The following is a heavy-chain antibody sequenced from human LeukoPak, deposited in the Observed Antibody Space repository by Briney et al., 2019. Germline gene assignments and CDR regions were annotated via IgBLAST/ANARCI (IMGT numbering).Heavy chain of an antibody. D-gene: IGHD6-19*01. V-gene: IGHV3-66*02. CDR2: IYTGGTT. Sequence: PGGSLRLSCAASGFSVSSNYMNWVRQAPGKGLEWVSAIYTGGTTYYADSVKGRFTISRDNSKNTLYLQMNSLRAEDTAVYYCARDKLGSGYSGDFDYWGQGTLVTVFS. CDR1: GFSVSSNY. CDR3: ARDKLGSGYSGDFDY. J-gene: IGHJ4*02.